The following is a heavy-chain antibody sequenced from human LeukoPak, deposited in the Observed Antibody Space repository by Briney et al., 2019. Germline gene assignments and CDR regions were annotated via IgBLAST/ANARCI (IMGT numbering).Heavy chain of an antibody. Sequence: ASVNVSCKASGYTFTRHYMHWVRPAPGQGLAWMGWINLKNSDTNFPQRLQGRVTKTRDTSISTVSMAPSRQSDDCTALYYCAGTLYIAAVPRGFDYWGQGTLVTVSS. J-gene: IGHJ4*02. CDR3: AGTLYIAAVPRGFDY. CDR2: INLKNSDT. D-gene: IGHD6-13*01. V-gene: IGHV1-2*02. CDR1: GYTFTRHY.